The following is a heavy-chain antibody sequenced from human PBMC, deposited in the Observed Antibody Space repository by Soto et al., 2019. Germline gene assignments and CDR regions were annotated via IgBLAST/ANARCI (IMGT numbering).Heavy chain of an antibody. J-gene: IGHJ4*02. CDR1: EFMFNNFA. CDR2: ISYDGRHK. D-gene: IGHD1-1*01. CDR3: AKDYWNPRYFDN. V-gene: IGHV3-30*04. Sequence: PGGSLRLSCAASEFMFNNFAMNWVRQAPGRGLEWVASISYDGRHKSYADSVKGRFTISRDTSQNTLYLQMLSLRADDTAIYYCAKDYWNPRYFDNWGQGTLVTVSS.